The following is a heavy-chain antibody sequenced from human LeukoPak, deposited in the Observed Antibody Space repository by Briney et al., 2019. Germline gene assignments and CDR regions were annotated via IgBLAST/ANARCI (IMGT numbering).Heavy chain of an antibody. CDR1: GYTFTSYD. V-gene: IGHV1-8*01. D-gene: IGHD3-3*01. J-gene: IGHJ5*02. CDR3: ARGRRFLKGFDP. Sequence: ASVKVSCKASGYTFTSYDINWVRQATGQGLEWMGWVNPNSGNTGYAQKFQGRVTMTRNTSISTAYMELSSLRSEDTAVYYCARGRRFLKGFDPWGQGTLVTVSS. CDR2: VNPNSGNT.